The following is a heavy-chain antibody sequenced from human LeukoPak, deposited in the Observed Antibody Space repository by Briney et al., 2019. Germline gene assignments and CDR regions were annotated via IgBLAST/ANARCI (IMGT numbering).Heavy chain of an antibody. J-gene: IGHJ4*02. CDR3: ARGLAVANAAY. V-gene: IGHV5-10-1*01. Sequence: GESLKISCKGSGYSFTNYWISWVRQMPGKGLEWMGRIDPSDSQTNYSPSFQGHVTISADKSISTVYLQWSRLKASDTAMYYCARGLAVANAAYWGRGTLVTVSS. D-gene: IGHD6-19*01. CDR1: GYSFTNYW. CDR2: IDPSDSQT.